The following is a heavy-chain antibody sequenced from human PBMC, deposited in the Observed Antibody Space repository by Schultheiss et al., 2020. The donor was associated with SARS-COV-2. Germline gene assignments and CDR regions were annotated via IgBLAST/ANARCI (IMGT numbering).Heavy chain of an antibody. CDR3: ATDWNYDILTGYPV. Sequence: ASVKVSCKASGYTFTGYYMHWVRQAPGQGLEWMGWINPNSGGTNYAQKFQGRVTMTRDTSISTAYMELSRLRSDDTAVYYCATDWNYDILTGYPVWGQGTLVTVSS. V-gene: IGHV1-2*02. D-gene: IGHD3-9*01. J-gene: IGHJ4*02. CDR2: INPNSGGT. CDR1: GYTFTGYY.